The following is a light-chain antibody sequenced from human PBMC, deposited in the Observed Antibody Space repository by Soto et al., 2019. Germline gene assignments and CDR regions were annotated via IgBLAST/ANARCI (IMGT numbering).Light chain of an antibody. V-gene: IGLV3-21*02. CDR2: DTS. CDR1: VIGGKN. CDR3: QVWDSAADHTYV. Sequence: ELTQPPSVSVAPGQTATITCGGDVIGGKNVHWYQQKPGQAPVLVVYDTSDRPSGIPERFSGSNSGNTATLTISGVEAGDEDEYHCQVWDSAADHTYVFGNGTKVTV. J-gene: IGLJ1*01.